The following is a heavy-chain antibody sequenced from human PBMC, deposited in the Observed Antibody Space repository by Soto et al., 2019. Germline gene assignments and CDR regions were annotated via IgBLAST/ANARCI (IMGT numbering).Heavy chain of an antibody. J-gene: IGHJ4*02. CDR2: INAGNGKT. V-gene: IGHV1-3*01. CDR3: ARDGAVAGNTNFDY. Sequence: QVQLVQSGAEVKQPGASVKVSCRASGYTFTNYAIHWVRQGPGQRLEWMGWINAGNGKTKYSQKFQGRVTITRDTSASTVYMELSSLRSEDTAVYYCARDGAVAGNTNFDYWGQGTLVTVSS. CDR1: GYTFTNYA. D-gene: IGHD6-19*01.